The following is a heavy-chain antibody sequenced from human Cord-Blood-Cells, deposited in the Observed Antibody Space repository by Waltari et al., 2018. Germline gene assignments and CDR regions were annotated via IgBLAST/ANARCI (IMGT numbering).Heavy chain of an antibody. V-gene: IGHV3-33*01. CDR3: ARDRTTGTTWFDP. J-gene: IGHJ5*02. CDR2: IWYDGSNK. D-gene: IGHD1-1*01. Sequence: QVQLVESGGGVVQPGRSLRLSCAASGFTFSCYGMHWVRQAPGKGLEWVAVIWYDGSNKYYADSVKGRFTISRDNSKNTLYLQMNSLRAEDTAVYYCARDRTTGTTWFDPWGQGTLVTVSS. CDR1: GFTFSCYG.